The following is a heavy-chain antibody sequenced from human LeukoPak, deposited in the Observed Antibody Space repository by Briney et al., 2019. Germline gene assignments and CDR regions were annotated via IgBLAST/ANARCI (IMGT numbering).Heavy chain of an antibody. CDR2: IYTSGST. V-gene: IGHV4-61*02. CDR3: ARAWTTSGDAFDI. J-gene: IGHJ3*02. CDR1: GGSISSGSYY. D-gene: IGHD4-17*01. Sequence: KTSQTLSLTCTVSGGSISSGSYYWSWIRQPAGKGLEWIGRIYTSGSTNYNPSLKSRVTISVDTSKNQFSLKLSSVTAADTAVYYCARAWTTSGDAFDIWGRGTMVTVSS.